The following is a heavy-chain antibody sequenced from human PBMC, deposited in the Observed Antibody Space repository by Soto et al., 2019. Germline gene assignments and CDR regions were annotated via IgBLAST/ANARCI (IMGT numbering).Heavy chain of an antibody. D-gene: IGHD3-22*01. J-gene: IGHJ5*02. CDR3: AKDHNYDPTKWGDWFDP. Sequence: GGSLRLSCAASGFTFSSYAMSWVRQAPGKGLEWVSAISGSGGSTYYADYVKGRFTISRDNSKNTLYLQMNSLRAEDTAVYYCAKDHNYDPTKWGDWFDPWGQGT. CDR1: GFTFSSYA. V-gene: IGHV3-23*01. CDR2: ISGSGGST.